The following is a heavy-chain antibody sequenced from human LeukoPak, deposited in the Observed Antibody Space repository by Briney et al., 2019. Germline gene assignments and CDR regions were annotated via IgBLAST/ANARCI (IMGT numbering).Heavy chain of an antibody. J-gene: IGHJ4*02. CDR1: GFSVSSSY. Sequence: GGTLRLSCAASGFSVSSSYVSWVRQAPRKGLEWVSIIYGGGNTYYVDSVEGRFTISRDNSKNTLYLQMNTLRAEDTAVYYCASGRRDSNGFVDYWGQGILVTVSS. CDR3: ASGRRDSNGFVDY. V-gene: IGHV3-66*01. D-gene: IGHD5-18*01. CDR2: IYGGGNT.